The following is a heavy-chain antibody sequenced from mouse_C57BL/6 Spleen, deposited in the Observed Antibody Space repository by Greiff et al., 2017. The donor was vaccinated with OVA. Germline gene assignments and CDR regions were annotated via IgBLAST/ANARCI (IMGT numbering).Heavy chain of an antibody. CDR2: INPSNGGT. V-gene: IGHV1-53*01. Sequence: VQLQQPGTELVKPGASVKLSCKASGYTFTSYWMHWVKQRPGQGLEWIGNINPSNGGTNYNEKFKSKATLTVDKSSSTAYMQLSSLTSEDSAVYYCARGGYDYDWYFDVWGTGTTVTVSS. D-gene: IGHD2-4*01. CDR1: GYTFTSYW. CDR3: ARGGYDYDWYFDV. J-gene: IGHJ1*03.